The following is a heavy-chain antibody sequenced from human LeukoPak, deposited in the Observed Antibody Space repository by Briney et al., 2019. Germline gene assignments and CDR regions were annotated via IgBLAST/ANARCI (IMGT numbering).Heavy chain of an antibody. J-gene: IGHJ4*02. CDR1: GFTFSDYY. V-gene: IGHV3-11*04. CDR2: ISSSTSTI. Sequence: PGGSLRLSCVASGFTFSDYYMSWIRQAPGKGLEWISYISSSTSTIYYADSVKGRFSISRDNAKDSLYLQMNSLRAEDTAVYYCARLRVVVAATPKYFDYWGQGTLVTVSS. D-gene: IGHD2-15*01. CDR3: ARLRVVVAATPKYFDY.